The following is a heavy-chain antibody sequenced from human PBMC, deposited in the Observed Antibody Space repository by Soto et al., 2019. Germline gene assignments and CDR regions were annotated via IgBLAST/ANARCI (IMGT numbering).Heavy chain of an antibody. CDR2: IGGSAAGS. Sequence: VQLLESGGNLVQPGGSLKLSCAASGFTFSSYAMSWIRQAPGKGLEWVSGIGGSAAGSNYADSVKGRFTISRDNSRTAVYLQMSSLRAEATALYYCARGGGIAVAGTHLDYWGQGTLVTVSS. CDR1: GFTFSSYA. J-gene: IGHJ4*02. V-gene: IGHV3-23*01. CDR3: ARGGGIAVAGTHLDY. D-gene: IGHD6-19*01.